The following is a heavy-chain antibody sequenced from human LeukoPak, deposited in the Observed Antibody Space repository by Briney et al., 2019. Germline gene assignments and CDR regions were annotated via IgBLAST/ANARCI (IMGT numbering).Heavy chain of an antibody. CDR3: AKAGMVRGVITPLYYFDY. V-gene: IGHV3-23*01. J-gene: IGHJ4*02. CDR1: GFTFSSYA. CDR2: ISGSGGST. D-gene: IGHD3-10*01. Sequence: GGSLRLSCAASGFTFSSYAMSWVRQAPGKGQEWVSAISGSGGSTYYADSVKGRFTISRDNSKNTLYLQMNSLRAEDTAVYYCAKAGMVRGVITPLYYFDYWGQGTLVTVSS.